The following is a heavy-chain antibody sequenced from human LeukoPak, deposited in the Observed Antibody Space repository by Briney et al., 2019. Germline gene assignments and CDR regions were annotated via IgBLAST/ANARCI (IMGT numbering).Heavy chain of an antibody. J-gene: IGHJ4*02. CDR3: AKDGARGAAKYYFDY. CDR2: IASDGRDK. V-gene: IGHV3-30*18. Sequence: GGSLRLSCAASGFTFNTYGMHWVRQAPGKGLEWVAVIASDGRDKKYADSVKGRLTITRDNSKNTLYLQMNSLRAEDTAVYYCAKDGARGAAKYYFDYWGQGTLVTVSS. CDR1: GFTFNTYG. D-gene: IGHD6-13*01.